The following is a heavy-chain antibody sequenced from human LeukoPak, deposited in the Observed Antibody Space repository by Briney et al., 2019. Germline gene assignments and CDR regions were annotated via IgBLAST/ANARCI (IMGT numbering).Heavy chain of an antibody. D-gene: IGHD3-22*01. CDR1: RYTFSSYS. J-gene: IGHJ4*02. V-gene: IGHV3-21*01. CDR3: VRLRRNSDTTGFYYYYDF. CDR2: IRVRSNYI. Sequence: GGSLRLSYAPSRYTFSSYSINWVRQAPRKGLEWVSSIRVRSNYIYYAVSVRGRFRISRDDARDSLYLQMNSLRAEDTAVYYCVRLRRNSDTTGFYYYYDFWGQGTLVTVYS.